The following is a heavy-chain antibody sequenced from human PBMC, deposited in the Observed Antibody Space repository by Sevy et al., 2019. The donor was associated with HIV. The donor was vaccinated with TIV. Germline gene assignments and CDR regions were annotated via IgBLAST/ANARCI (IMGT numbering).Heavy chain of an antibody. CDR2: ISSGSGTI. CDR3: ARPYCSGDDCYSELDY. CDR1: GFNFRNYS. D-gene: IGHD2-15*01. V-gene: IGHV3-48*02. J-gene: IGHJ4*02. Sequence: GGSLRLPCAASGFNFRNYSMTWVRQAPGKGLDWVSYISSGSGTIHYADSVKDRFTISRDNAKNSLFLQMNSLRDEDTAIYYCARPYCSGDDCYSELDYWDQGILVTVSS.